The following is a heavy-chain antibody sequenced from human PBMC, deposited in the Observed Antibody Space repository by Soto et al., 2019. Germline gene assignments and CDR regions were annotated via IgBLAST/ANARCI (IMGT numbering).Heavy chain of an antibody. J-gene: IGHJ5*02. CDR1: GGSISSYY. D-gene: IGHD5-12*01. CDR2: IYYSGST. V-gene: IGHV4-59*12. CDR3: ARERQRGYSGYDYGNWFDP. Sequence: SETLSLTCTVSGGSISSYYWSWIRQPPGKGLEWIGYIYYSGSTNYNPSLKSRVTISVDTSKNQFSLKLSSVTAADTAVYYCARERQRGYSGYDYGNWFDPWGQGTLVTVSS.